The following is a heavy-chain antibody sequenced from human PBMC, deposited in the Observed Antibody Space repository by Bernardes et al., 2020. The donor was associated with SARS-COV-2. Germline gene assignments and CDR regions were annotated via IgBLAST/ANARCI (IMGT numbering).Heavy chain of an antibody. V-gene: IGHV4-31*08. D-gene: IGHD2-8*01. Sequence: SETLSLTCTVSGASVSSGAYFWTWIRQHPEKGLEWIGYMYYSGGTYYNPSLKNRITMSLDSLRAEDMGVYYCAKVRTVGAFKDAFHIWGQGTMVTVS. CDR1: GASVSSGAYF. J-gene: IGHJ3*02. CDR2: MYYSGGT. CDR3: DAFHI.